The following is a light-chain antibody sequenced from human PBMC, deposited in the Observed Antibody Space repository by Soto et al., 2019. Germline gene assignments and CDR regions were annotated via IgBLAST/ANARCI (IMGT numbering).Light chain of an antibody. V-gene: IGKV3-20*01. CDR2: GAS. Sequence: EIVLTQSPATLSLSPGEGATLSCRASQSINNYLAWYQQKPGQAPRLLIYGASNRATGIPDRFSGSGSGTDFTLTISRLEPEDFAVYYCQQYGSSGTFGQGTKVDI. J-gene: IGKJ1*01. CDR1: QSINNY. CDR3: QQYGSSGT.